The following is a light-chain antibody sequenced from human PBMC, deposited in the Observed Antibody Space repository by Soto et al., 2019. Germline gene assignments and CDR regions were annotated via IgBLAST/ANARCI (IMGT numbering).Light chain of an antibody. J-gene: IGLJ1*01. CDR2: DVS. Sequence: QSALTQPASVSGSPGQSITISCTGAISDVGNYNYVSWYQQHPGKAPKLIIYDVSNRPSGVSNRFSGSKSGNTASLTISGLQAEDEADYYCSSYTSSTTLYVFGTGTKLTVL. V-gene: IGLV2-14*03. CDR3: SSYTSSTTLYV. CDR1: ISDVGNYNY.